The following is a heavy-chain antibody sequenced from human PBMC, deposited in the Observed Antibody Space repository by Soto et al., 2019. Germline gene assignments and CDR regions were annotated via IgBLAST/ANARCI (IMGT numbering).Heavy chain of an antibody. Sequence: PGGCPKLCSAASGVSVSSNDMSWVRQAPGKGLECVSVIYSGGSTYYAVSVKGRFTISRDNSKNTLYLQMNRLRAEDTAVYYCASLPPIAVAGGRYYGIGVWGEATTVPLSS. D-gene: IGHD6-19*01. J-gene: IGHJ6*02. CDR2: IYSGGST. CDR3: ASLPPIAVAGGRYYGIGV. V-gene: IGHV3-53*01. CDR1: GVSVSSND.